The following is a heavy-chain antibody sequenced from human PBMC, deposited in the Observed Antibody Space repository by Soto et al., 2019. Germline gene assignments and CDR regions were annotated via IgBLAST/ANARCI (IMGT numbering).Heavy chain of an antibody. CDR2: INHSGST. Sequence: SETLSLTCAVYCGSFSGYYWSWIRQPPGKGLEWIGEINHSGSTNYNPSLKSRVTISVDTSKNQFSLKLSSVTAADTAVYYCARTQDILTGYYILDPWGQGTLVTVSS. CDR1: CGSFSGYY. CDR3: ARTQDILTGYYILDP. J-gene: IGHJ5*02. D-gene: IGHD3-9*01. V-gene: IGHV4-34*01.